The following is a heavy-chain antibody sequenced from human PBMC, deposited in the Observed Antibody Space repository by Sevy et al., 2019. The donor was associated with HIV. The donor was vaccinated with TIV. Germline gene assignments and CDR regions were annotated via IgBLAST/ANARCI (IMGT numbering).Heavy chain of an antibody. J-gene: IGHJ6*03. CDR2: IYYSGST. V-gene: IGHV4-59*01. D-gene: IGHD3-16*01. Sequence: SDTLSLTCTVSGGSISSYYWSWIRQPPGKGLEWIGYIYYSGSTNYNPSLKSRVTISVDTSKNQFSLMLSSVTAADTAVYYCARDNRVSSPYYYYMDVWGKGTTVTVSS. CDR3: ARDNRVSSPYYYYMDV. CDR1: GGSISSYY.